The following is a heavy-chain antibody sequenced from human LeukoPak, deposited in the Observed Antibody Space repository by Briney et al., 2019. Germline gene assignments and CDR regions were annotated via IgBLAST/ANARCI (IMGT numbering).Heavy chain of an antibody. V-gene: IGHV1-24*01. J-gene: IGHJ5*02. Sequence: ASVKVSCKVSGSTLTELSMHWVRQAPGKGLERMGGFDPEDGETFYAQDFQGSVIMTEDTSTDTAYMELSSLRSEDTAVYYCAAEHEKVDYRSTWFDPWGQGTLVTVSS. CDR2: FDPEDGET. CDR3: AAEHEKVDYRSTWFDP. CDR1: GSTLTELS. D-gene: IGHD3-10*01.